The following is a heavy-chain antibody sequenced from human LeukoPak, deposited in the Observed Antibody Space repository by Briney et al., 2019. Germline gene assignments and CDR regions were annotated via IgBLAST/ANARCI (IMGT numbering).Heavy chain of an antibody. CDR3: ARVPLGYSGAYYFDY. V-gene: IGHV4-4*09. D-gene: IGHD5-12*01. CDR1: RGSISASIRSYY. CDR2: ISSSGST. J-gene: IGHJ4*02. Sequence: PSETLSLTCTVSRGSISASIRSYYWSWLRQPPGKGLEWIGYISSSGSTNDNPSLRSRVTISVDTSKNRFFLNLSSVSAADTAVYYCARVPLGYSGAYYFDYWGPGTLVTVSP.